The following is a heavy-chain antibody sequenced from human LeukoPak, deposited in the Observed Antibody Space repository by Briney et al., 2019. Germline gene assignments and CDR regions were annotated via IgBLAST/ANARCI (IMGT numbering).Heavy chain of an antibody. J-gene: IGHJ6*02. Sequence: GGSLRLSCAASGFTVSSNYMSCVRQAPGKGLEWVSFMYRGDRTYYADSVKGRFTMSRDDMEKTVYLQMDSLRAEDTAVYYCASSERQIYGMDVWGQGTTVTVSS. CDR2: MYRGDRT. CDR3: ASSERQIYGMDV. CDR1: GFTVSSNY. D-gene: IGHD6-25*01. V-gene: IGHV3-66*01.